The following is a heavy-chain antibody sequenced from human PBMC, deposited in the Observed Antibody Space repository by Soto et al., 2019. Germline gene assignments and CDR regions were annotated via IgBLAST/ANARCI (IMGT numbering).Heavy chain of an antibody. CDR2: ISASGGST. V-gene: IGHV3-23*01. CDR1: GFTFSSYA. CDR3: AKRLTLYGPIDY. J-gene: IGHJ4*02. D-gene: IGHD3-16*01. Sequence: EVQLLESGGGLVQPGGSLRLSCAASGFTFSSYAMNWVRQAPGKGLEWVSGISASGGSTYYEDSVKGRFTISRDNSKNTLYLQMNSLRAEDTAVYYCAKRLTLYGPIDYWGQGTLVTVSS.